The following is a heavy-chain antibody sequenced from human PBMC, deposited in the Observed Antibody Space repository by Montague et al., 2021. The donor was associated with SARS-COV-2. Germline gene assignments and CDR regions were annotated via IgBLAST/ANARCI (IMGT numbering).Heavy chain of an antibody. CDR3: AGHRIYLGEAW. J-gene: IGHJ4*02. V-gene: IGHV4-59*08. D-gene: IGHD3-16*01. CDR2: ISESGSP. Sequence: SETLSLTCTVSGGSISRYYWSWIRQSPGQGLEWIAFISESGSPNYYPSLISRVTVSVDTSKSQFSLKLTSVTAADAALYYCAGHRIYLGEAWWGEGTLVTVSS. CDR1: GGSISRYY.